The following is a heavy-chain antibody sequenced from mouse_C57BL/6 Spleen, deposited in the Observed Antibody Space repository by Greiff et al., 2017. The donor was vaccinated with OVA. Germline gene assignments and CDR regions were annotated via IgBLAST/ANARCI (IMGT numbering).Heavy chain of an antibody. J-gene: IGHJ4*01. CDR3: ARAYDGYFEDY. D-gene: IGHD2-3*01. CDR2: IRYDGSH. Sequence: VQLKEPGPGLVKPSQSLSLTCSVSGYSFTSGYYWYWIRQLPGNNLEWMGFIRYDGSHNYHPSLKNRISITRDTSKNQFFRKLNAVTTEDTATYYCARAYDGYFEDYWGQGTSVTVSS. CDR1: GYSFTSGYY. V-gene: IGHV3-6*01.